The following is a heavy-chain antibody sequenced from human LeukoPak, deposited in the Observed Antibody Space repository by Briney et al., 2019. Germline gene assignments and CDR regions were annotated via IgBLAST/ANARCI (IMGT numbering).Heavy chain of an antibody. CDR3: ARGTYYYDSSGYYYRVHNYYYMDV. J-gene: IGHJ6*03. CDR2: INHSGST. D-gene: IGHD3-22*01. CDR1: GGSFSSYY. V-gene: IGHV4-34*01. Sequence: PSETLSLTCAVYGGSFSSYYWRWIRQPPGKGLEWIGEINHSGSTNYNPSLKSRVTISVDTSKNQFSLKLSSVTAADTAVYYCARGTYYYDSSGYYYRVHNYYYMDVWGKGTTVTVSS.